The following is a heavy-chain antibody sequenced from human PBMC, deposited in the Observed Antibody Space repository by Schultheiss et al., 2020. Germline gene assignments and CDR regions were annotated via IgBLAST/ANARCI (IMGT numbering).Heavy chain of an antibody. V-gene: IGHV4-39*01. Sequence: SETLSLTCTVSGGSISSSTYYWGWIRQPPGKGLEWIGEINHSGSTNYNPSLKSRVTISVDTSKNQFSLKLSSVTAADTAVYYCARVEEREVRGNWFDPWGQGTLVNGYS. CDR1: GGSISSSTYY. CDR3: ARVEEREVRGNWFDP. J-gene: IGHJ5*02. CDR2: INHSGST. D-gene: IGHD3-10*01.